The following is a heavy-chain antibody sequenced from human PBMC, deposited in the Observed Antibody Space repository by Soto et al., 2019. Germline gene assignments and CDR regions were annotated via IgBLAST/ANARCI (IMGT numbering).Heavy chain of an antibody. J-gene: IGHJ4*02. CDR1: GCSISSGGYS. CDR2: IYHSGST. D-gene: IGHD4-17*01. Sequence: QLQLQESGSGLVKPSQSLSLTCAVSGCSISSGGYSCNWIRQPPGKGLEWIGYIYHSGSTYYNPSLKRRVTISVDRSKNQFSLKLSSVTAADTAVYYCARGMTTVTTVDYWGQGTLVTVSS. V-gene: IGHV4-30-2*01. CDR3: ARGMTTVTTVDY.